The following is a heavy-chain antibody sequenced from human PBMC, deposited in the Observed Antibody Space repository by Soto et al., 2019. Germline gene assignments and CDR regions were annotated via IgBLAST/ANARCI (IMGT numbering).Heavy chain of an antibody. J-gene: IGHJ4*02. CDR1: GHIFSNYW. D-gene: IGHD3-22*01. Sequence: GESLKISCKGSGHIFSNYWIGWVRQVPGKGLEWMGIIYPGDSDTRYSPSFQGQVTITVDKSINTASLQWSRLKASDTALYYCARQRLGGTSGYYYFENWGQGTLVAVSS. CDR3: ARQRLGGTSGYYYFEN. CDR2: IYPGDSDT. V-gene: IGHV5-51*01.